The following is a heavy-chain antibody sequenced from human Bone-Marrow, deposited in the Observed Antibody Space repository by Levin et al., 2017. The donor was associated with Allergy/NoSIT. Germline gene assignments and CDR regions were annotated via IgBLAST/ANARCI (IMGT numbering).Heavy chain of an antibody. CDR1: GGTFSSYA. V-gene: IGHV1-69*13. J-gene: IGHJ6*03. CDR3: ASGLGPRYYDFWSGYYSPLHYYYYYMDV. Sequence: SVKVSCKASGGTFSSYAISWVRQAPGQGLEWMGGIIPIFGTANYAQKFQGRVTITADESTSTAYMELSSLRSEDTAVYYCASGLGPRYYDFWSGYYSPLHYYYYYMDVWGKGTTVTVSS. D-gene: IGHD3-3*01. CDR2: IIPIFGTA.